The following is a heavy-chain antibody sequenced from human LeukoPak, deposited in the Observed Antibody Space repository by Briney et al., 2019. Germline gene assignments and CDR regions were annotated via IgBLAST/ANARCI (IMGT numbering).Heavy chain of an antibody. V-gene: IGHV1-69*05. CDR3: ATGKYDSSGYYYVY. Sequence: SVKVSCKASGGTFSSYAISWVRQAPGQGLGWMGGIIPIFGTANYAQKFQGRDTITTDESTSTAYMELSSLRSEDTAVYYCATGKYDSSGYYYVYWGQGTLVTVSS. CDR1: GGTFSSYA. CDR2: IIPIFGTA. J-gene: IGHJ4*02. D-gene: IGHD3-22*01.